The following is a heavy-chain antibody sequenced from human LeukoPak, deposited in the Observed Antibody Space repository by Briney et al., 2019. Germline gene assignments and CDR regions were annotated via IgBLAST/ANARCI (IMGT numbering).Heavy chain of an antibody. CDR1: GGSFSGYY. J-gene: IGHJ4*02. Sequence: PSETLSLTCAVYGGSFSGYYWSWIRQPPGKGLEWIGEINHSGSTNYNPSLKSRVTISVDTSKNQFSLKLSSVTAADTAVYYCAGSSGWSYFDYWGQGTLVTVSS. D-gene: IGHD6-19*01. V-gene: IGHV4-34*01. CDR3: AGSSGWSYFDY. CDR2: INHSGST.